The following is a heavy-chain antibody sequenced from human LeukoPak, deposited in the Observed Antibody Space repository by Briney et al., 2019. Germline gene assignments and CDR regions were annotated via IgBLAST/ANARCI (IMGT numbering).Heavy chain of an antibody. J-gene: IGHJ4*02. CDR2: IYYSGST. CDR1: GGSISSSSYY. CDR3: ARRGIYSGSYYRFDY. V-gene: IGHV4-39*01. D-gene: IGHD1-26*01. Sequence: SETLSLTCTVSGGSISSSSYYWGWIRQPPGKGLEWIGSIYYSGSTYYSPSLKSRVTISVDTSKNQFSLKLSSVSDADTAVYYCARRGIYSGSYYRFDYWGQGTMVTVSS.